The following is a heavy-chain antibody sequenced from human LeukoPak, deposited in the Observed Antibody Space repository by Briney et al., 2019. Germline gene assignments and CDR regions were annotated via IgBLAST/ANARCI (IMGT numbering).Heavy chain of an antibody. CDR3: ARQGTYPSGSYYNWDS. CDR2: VYYTGTT. D-gene: IGHD3-10*01. Sequence: SETLSLTCTVSGDSISNSAYYWGWIRQPPGKGLEWIGTVYYTGTTYYKPSLKSRVTISVDTSKNQFSLKLSSVTAADTAVYYCARQGTYPSGSYYNWDSWGQGNLVTVSS. J-gene: IGHJ5*01. CDR1: GDSISNSAYY. V-gene: IGHV4-39*01.